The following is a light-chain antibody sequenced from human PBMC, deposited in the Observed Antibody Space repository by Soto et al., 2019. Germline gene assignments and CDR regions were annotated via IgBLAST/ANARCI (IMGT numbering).Light chain of an antibody. V-gene: IGKV1-5*01. CDR2: DVS. Sequence: DIRLSQSPSAVSASIGDSVTITCRASQNISTSLAWYQHKPGKAPKLLMFDVSNLESGVPSRFSGSGSGTEFTLTISSLHSDDFATYYCQQYDYSRTFAQGTKVAIK. CDR3: QQYDYSRT. CDR1: QNISTS. J-gene: IGKJ1*01.